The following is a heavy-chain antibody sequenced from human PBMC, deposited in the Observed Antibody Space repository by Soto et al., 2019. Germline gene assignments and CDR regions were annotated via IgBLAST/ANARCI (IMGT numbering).Heavy chain of an antibody. CDR2: IIPIFGTA. Sequence: QVQLVQSGAEVKKPGSSVKVSCKASGGTFSSYAISWVRQAPGQGLEWMGGIIPIFGTANYAQKFQGRFTITADESTSTAYMELSSLRSEDTAVYFCASPYCSSTSCYRGGWFDPWGQGTLVTVSS. CDR1: GGTFSSYA. J-gene: IGHJ5*02. V-gene: IGHV1-69*01. D-gene: IGHD2-2*01. CDR3: ASPYCSSTSCYRGGWFDP.